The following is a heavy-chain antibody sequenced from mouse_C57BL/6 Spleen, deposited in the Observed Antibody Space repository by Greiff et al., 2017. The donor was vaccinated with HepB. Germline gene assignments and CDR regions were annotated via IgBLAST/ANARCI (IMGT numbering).Heavy chain of an antibody. CDR1: GYTFTDYY. CDR3: AKGYYGVDY. CDR2: INPNNGGT. J-gene: IGHJ2*01. D-gene: IGHD1-2*01. Sequence: QQSGPELVKPGASVKISCKASGYTFTDYYMNWVKQSHGKSLEWIGDINPNNGGTSYNQKFKGKATLTVDKSSSTAYMELRSLTSEDSAVYDCAKGYYGVDYWGQGTTLTVSS. V-gene: IGHV1-26*01.